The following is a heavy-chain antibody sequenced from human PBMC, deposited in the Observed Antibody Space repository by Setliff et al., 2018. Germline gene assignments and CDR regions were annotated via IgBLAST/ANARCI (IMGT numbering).Heavy chain of an antibody. CDR3: AREQLVDRGFDY. CDR2: ISAYNGNT. J-gene: IGHJ4*02. V-gene: IGHV1-18*01. D-gene: IGHD6-6*01. CDR1: GYTFTNYG. Sequence: ASVKVSCKASGYTFTNYGISWVRQAPGQGLEWMGWISAYNGNTNYAQKFQGWVTMTRDTSISTAYMELSRLRSDDTAVYYCAREQLVDRGFDYWGQGTLVTVSS.